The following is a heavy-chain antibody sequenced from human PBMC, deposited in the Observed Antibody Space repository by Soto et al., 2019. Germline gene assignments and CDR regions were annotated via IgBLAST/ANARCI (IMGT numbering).Heavy chain of an antibody. D-gene: IGHD3-10*01. V-gene: IGHV3-7*01. CDR2: IKQDGSEK. J-gene: IGHJ6*03. Sequence: GGSLRLSCAASGFTFSSYWMSWVRQAPGKGLEWVANIKQDGSEKYYVDSVKGRFTISRDNAKNSLYLQMNSLRAEDTAVYYCARDKGEYYYYMDVWGKGTTVTVSS. CDR3: ARDKGEYYYYMDV. CDR1: GFTFSSYW.